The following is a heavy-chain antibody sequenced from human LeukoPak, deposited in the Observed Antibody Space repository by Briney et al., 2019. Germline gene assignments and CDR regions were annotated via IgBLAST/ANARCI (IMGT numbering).Heavy chain of an antibody. CDR1: GFTFSSYA. V-gene: IGHV3-23*01. J-gene: IGHJ4*02. CDR2: ISGSGGST. D-gene: IGHD3-10*01. CDR3: AKRETYYYGSGSYYYGMGSYYFDY. Sequence: GGSLRLSCAASGFTFSSYAMSWVRQAPGEGLEWVSAISGSGGSTYYADSVKGRFTISRDNSKNTLYLQMNSLRAEDTAVYYCAKRETYYYGSGSYYYGMGSYYFDYWGQGTLVTVSS.